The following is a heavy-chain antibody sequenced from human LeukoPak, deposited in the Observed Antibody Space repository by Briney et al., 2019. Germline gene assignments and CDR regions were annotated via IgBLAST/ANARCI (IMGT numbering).Heavy chain of an antibody. D-gene: IGHD3-3*01. V-gene: IGHV3-23*01. J-gene: IGHJ4*02. Sequence: GGSLRLSCAASGFTFSSYAMSWVRQAPGKGLEWVSAISGSGGSTYYADSVKGRFTISRDNSKNTLYLQTNSLRAEDTAVYYCAKDWANYDFWSGYTFDYWGQGTLVTVSS. CDR3: AKDWANYDFWSGYTFDY. CDR2: ISGSGGST. CDR1: GFTFSSYA.